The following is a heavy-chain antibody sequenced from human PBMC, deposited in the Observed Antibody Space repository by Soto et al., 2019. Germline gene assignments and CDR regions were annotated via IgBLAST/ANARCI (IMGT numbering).Heavy chain of an antibody. J-gene: IGHJ5*02. Sequence: SVKVSCKASGGTFSSYTISWVRQAPGQGLEWMGRIIPILGIANYAQKFQGRVTITADKSTSTAYMELSSLRSEDTAVYYCASQSYCSGGSCSWFDPWGQGTLVTVSS. CDR2: IIPILGIA. V-gene: IGHV1-69*02. D-gene: IGHD2-15*01. CDR3: ASQSYCSGGSCSWFDP. CDR1: GGTFSSYT.